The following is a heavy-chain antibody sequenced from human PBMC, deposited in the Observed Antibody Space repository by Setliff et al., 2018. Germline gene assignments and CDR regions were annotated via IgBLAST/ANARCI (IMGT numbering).Heavy chain of an antibody. Sequence: PSETLRLSCAASGFTFDDYAMTWVRQAPGKGLEWIGTIYYSGTTYYSPSLKSRVTISVDTSKNQFSLKLTSVTAADTAIYYCASRRTGPGGWFDYWGQGTLVTVSS. CDR1: GFTFDDYA. V-gene: IGHV4-30-2*03. CDR3: ASRRTGPGGWFDY. CDR2: IYYSGTT. J-gene: IGHJ5*01. D-gene: IGHD1-26*01.